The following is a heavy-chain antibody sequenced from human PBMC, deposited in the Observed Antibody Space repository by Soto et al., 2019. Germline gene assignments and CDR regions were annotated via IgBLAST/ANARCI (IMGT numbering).Heavy chain of an antibody. Sequence: GGSLRLSCAGSGFTFSSCAMGWVRQAPGKGLEWVSDIIDSGGSTYYADSVKGRFTISRDNSKSTLYLQMNSLRAEDTALYYCAKGRSYYYYYGVDGWGQGTRVTVCS. CDR3: AKGRSYYYYYGVDG. CDR1: GFTFSSCA. V-gene: IGHV3-23*01. CDR2: IIDSGGST. J-gene: IGHJ6*02.